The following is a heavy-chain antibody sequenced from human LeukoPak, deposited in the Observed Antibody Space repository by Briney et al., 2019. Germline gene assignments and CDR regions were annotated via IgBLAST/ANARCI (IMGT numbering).Heavy chain of an antibody. V-gene: IGHV1-2*02. Sequence: GASVKVSCKASGYTFTGYYMRWVRQAPGQGLEWMGWINPNSGGTNYAQKFQGRVTMTRDTSISTAYMELSRLRSDDTAVYYCARAGYGDYFGVAHDYWGQGTLVTVSS. J-gene: IGHJ4*02. CDR3: ARAGYGDYFGVAHDY. D-gene: IGHD4-17*01. CDR2: INPNSGGT. CDR1: GYTFTGYY.